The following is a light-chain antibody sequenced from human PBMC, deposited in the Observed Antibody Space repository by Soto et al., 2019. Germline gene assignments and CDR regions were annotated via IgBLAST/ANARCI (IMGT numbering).Light chain of an antibody. V-gene: IGKV3-15*01. CDR1: QSVNNN. CDR3: QQYNDWPPGYT. Sequence: EIVMTQSPATLTVSLGERATLSCRASQSVNNNLAWYQQKPGQAPRLLLYGASTRPTGTPARFSDSGFGTDFTLTISSLQSEDVAVYYCQQYNDWPPGYTFGQGTKLEI. J-gene: IGKJ2*01. CDR2: GAS.